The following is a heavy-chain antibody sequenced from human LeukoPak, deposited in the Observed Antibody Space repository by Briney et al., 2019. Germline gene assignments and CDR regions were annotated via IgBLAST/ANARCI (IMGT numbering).Heavy chain of an antibody. Sequence: SGPALVKPTQTLTLTCTFSGFSLSTSGMRGSWIREPPGKALKWLARIDWDDDKFYSTSLKTRLTISKHTSKNPVVLTMTHMDPVDTATYSCAASPGTTGERDYWGQGTLVTVSS. CDR2: IDWDDDK. J-gene: IGHJ4*02. CDR1: GFSLSTSGMR. CDR3: AASPGTTGERDY. D-gene: IGHD1-7*01. V-gene: IGHV2-70*04.